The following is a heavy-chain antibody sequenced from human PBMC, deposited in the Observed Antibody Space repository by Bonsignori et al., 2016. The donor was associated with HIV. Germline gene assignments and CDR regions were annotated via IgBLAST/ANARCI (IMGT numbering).Heavy chain of an antibody. J-gene: IGHJ4*02. CDR3: ARGEWLLLDF. D-gene: IGHD3-3*01. V-gene: IGHV4-39*07. CDR1: GDSISSSGYY. CDR2: IYYNGST. Sequence: SETLSLTCTVSGDSISSSGYYWGWIRQPPGKGLEWIGNIYYNGSTYYNPSLKSRVTISVDTSKDQFSLRLSSVTAADTAVYYCARGEWLLLDFWGQGSLVTVSS.